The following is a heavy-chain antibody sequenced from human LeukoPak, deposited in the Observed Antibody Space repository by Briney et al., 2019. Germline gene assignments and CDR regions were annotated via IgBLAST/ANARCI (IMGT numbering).Heavy chain of an antibody. D-gene: IGHD2-15*01. CDR3: ARDRGYCSGGSCYYFGY. V-gene: IGHV3-21*01. CDR1: GFTFSSYC. J-gene: IGHJ4*02. Sequence: GGSLRLSCAASGFTFSSYCMNWVRQAPGKGLEWVSSISSSSSYIYYADSVKGRFTISRDNAKNSLYLQMNSLRAADTAVYYCARDRGYCSGGSCYYFGYWGQGTLVTVSS. CDR2: ISSSSSYI.